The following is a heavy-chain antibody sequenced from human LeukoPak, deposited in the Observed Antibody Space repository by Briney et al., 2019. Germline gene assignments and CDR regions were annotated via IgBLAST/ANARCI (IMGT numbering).Heavy chain of an antibody. Sequence: PSETLSLTCTVSGGPISSSTYYWGWIRQPPGKGLEWIGSIYYSGSTYYNPSLKSRVTISVDTSKNQFSLKVNSVTAADTAVYYCARLGDYGAYLNWFDPWGQGTLVTVSS. D-gene: IGHD4-17*01. CDR3: ARLGDYGAYLNWFDP. CDR1: GGPISSSTYY. V-gene: IGHV4-39*01. J-gene: IGHJ5*02. CDR2: IYYSGST.